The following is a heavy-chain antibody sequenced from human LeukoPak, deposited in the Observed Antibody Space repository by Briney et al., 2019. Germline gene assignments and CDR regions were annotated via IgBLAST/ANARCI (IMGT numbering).Heavy chain of an antibody. CDR2: IKSKTDGGTT. Sequence: GGSLRLSCAASGFTFDENGMSWVRQAPGKGLEWVGRIKSKTDGGTTDYAAPVKGRFTISRDDSKNTLFLQMNSLKTEDTAVYYCTTDGMSGYDGGYYFDYWGQGTLVTVSS. D-gene: IGHD5-12*01. CDR3: TTDGMSGYDGGYYFDY. V-gene: IGHV3-15*01. J-gene: IGHJ4*02. CDR1: GFTFDENG.